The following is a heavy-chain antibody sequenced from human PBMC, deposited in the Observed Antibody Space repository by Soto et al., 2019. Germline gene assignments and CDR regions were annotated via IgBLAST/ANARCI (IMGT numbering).Heavy chain of an antibody. Sequence: SETLSLTCAVYGGSFSGYYWSWIRQPLGKGLEWIGEVHYSGSPNYNPSLKSRVTMSVDTSKSQFSLKLTSVTAADTAVYYCSRDGIPNSSSPFVIGHWGRGTLVTVSS. CDR1: GGSFSGYY. CDR2: VHYSGSP. J-gene: IGHJ5*02. V-gene: IGHV4-34*01. D-gene: IGHD6-6*01. CDR3: SRDGIPNSSSPFVIGH.